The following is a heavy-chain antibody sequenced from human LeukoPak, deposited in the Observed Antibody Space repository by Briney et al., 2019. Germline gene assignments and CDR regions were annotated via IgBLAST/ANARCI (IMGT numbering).Heavy chain of an antibody. D-gene: IGHD3-22*01. Sequence: ASVKVSCKVSGYTLIELSMHWVRQAPGKGLEWMGGFDPEDGETIYAQKFQGRVTMTEDTSTDTAYMELSSLRAEDTAVYYCATGSPGGIIRGVSSGYYYDAFDIWGQGTMVTVSS. CDR2: FDPEDGET. J-gene: IGHJ3*02. CDR1: GYTLIELS. V-gene: IGHV1-24*01. CDR3: ATGSPGGIIRGVSSGYYYDAFDI.